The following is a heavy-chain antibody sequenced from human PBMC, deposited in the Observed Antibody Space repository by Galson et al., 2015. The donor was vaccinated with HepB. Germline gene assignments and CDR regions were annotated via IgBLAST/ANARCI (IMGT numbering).Heavy chain of an antibody. J-gene: IGHJ4*02. Sequence: SVKVSCKASGYTFTSHGISWVRQAPREGLEWMGWISAYNGATKYAQNFQGRVTMTTDTATRTAYMEVRSLRYDDAAVYYCARDRTDMLTFGGIIAEFDYWGQGTLVTVSS. CDR3: ARDRTDMLTFGGIIAEFDY. CDR1: GYTFTSHG. V-gene: IGHV1-18*01. CDR2: ISAYNGAT. D-gene: IGHD3-16*02.